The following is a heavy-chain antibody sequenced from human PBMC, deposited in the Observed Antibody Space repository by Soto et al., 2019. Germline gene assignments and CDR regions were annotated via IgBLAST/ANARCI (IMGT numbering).Heavy chain of an antibody. Sequence: EVQLLESGGGLVQPGGSLRLSCAASGFTFSSYAMSWVRQAPGKGLEWVSAISGSGGSTYYADSVKGRFTISRDNSKNTLYLQMNSLRAEDTAVYYCVKVAVTTKYYYYYMDVWGKGTTVTVSS. CDR1: GFTFSSYA. CDR3: VKVAVTTKYYYYYMDV. V-gene: IGHV3-23*01. D-gene: IGHD4-17*01. J-gene: IGHJ6*03. CDR2: ISGSGGST.